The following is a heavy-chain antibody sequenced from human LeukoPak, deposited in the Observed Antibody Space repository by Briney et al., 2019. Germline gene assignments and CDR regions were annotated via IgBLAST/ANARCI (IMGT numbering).Heavy chain of an antibody. D-gene: IGHD3-9*01. Sequence: GGSLRLSCAASGFTFSTYNINWVRQAPGKGLECVSSITSGGTYTYYADSVKGRFTTSRDNAKNSLSLRLSSLRAEDTAVYYCARGHYDILTASYKWTPDYWGQGILVTVSS. CDR2: ITSGGTYT. J-gene: IGHJ4*02. V-gene: IGHV3-21*06. CDR3: ARGHYDILTASYKWTPDY. CDR1: GFTFSTYN.